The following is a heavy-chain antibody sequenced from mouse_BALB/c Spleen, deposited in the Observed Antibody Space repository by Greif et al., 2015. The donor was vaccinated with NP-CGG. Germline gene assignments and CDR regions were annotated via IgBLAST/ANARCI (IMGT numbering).Heavy chain of an antibody. V-gene: IGHV1S81*02. D-gene: IGHD3-3*01. CDR3: TRSWDSYFDY. CDR2: INPSNGGT. CDR1: GYTFTSYY. Sequence: VKLMESGAELVKPGASVKSSCKASGYTFTSYYMYWVKQRPGQGLEWIGEINPSNGGTNFNEKFKSKATLTVDKSSSTAYMQLSSLTSEDSAVYYCTRSWDSYFDYWGQGTTLTVSS. J-gene: IGHJ2*01.